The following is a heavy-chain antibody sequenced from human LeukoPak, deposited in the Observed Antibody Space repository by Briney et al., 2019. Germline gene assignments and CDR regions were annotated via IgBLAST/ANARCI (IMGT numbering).Heavy chain of an antibody. Sequence: GSSVKVSCKASGYTFTGYYMHWVRQAPGQGLEWMGRINPNSGGTNYAQKFQGRVTMTRDTSISTAYMELSRLRSDDTAVYYCARGARSGYDSPVDYWGQGTLVTVSS. CDR1: GYTFTGYY. D-gene: IGHD5-12*01. J-gene: IGHJ4*02. V-gene: IGHV1-2*06. CDR2: INPNSGGT. CDR3: ARGARSGYDSPVDY.